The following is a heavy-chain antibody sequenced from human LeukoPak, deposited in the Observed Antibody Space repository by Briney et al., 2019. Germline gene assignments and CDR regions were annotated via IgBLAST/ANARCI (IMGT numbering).Heavy chain of an antibody. V-gene: IGHV3-48*01. CDR3: ARALRYFDWLSTSPEYNWFDP. CDR1: GFTFSSYE. CDR2: ISSSSSTI. J-gene: IGHJ5*02. Sequence: GGSLRLSCAASGFTFSSYELNWVRQAPGKGLEWVSYISSSSSTIYYADSVKGRFTISRDNAKNSLYLQMNSLRAEDTAVYYCARALRYFDWLSTSPEYNWFDPWGQGTLVTVSS. D-gene: IGHD3-9*01.